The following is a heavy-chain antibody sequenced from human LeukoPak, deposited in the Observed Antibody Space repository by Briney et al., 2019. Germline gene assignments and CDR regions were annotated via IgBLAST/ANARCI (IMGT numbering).Heavy chain of an antibody. CDR1: GFTFSSYS. D-gene: IGHD6-13*01. CDR2: ISSSSSTI. Sequence: GSLRLSCAASGFTFSSYSMNWVRQAPGKGLEWVSYISSSSSTIYYADSVKGRFTISRDNAKNSLYLQMNSLRAEDTAVYYCAITGYSSSWYFDYWGQGTLVTVSS. CDR3: AITGYSSSWYFDY. J-gene: IGHJ4*02. V-gene: IGHV3-48*04.